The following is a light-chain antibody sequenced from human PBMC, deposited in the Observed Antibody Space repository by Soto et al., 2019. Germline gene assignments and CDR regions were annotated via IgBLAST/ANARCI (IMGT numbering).Light chain of an antibody. J-gene: IGKJ4*01. CDR1: QGITNY. CDR2: DAS. CDR3: QQYVSSPLT. Sequence: DIQMTQSPSSLSASVGDRVTIICRASQGITNYLNWYQLKPGKAPELLIYDASTRATGIPDRFSGSGSGTDFTLTISRLEPEDFAVYYCQQYVSSPLTFGGGTKVDIK. V-gene: IGKV1-NL1*01.